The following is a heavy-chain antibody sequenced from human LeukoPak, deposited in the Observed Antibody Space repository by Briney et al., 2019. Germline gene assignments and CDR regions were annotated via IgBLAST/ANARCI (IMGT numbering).Heavy chain of an antibody. CDR3: ARLRYCSGGSCYSDY. D-gene: IGHD2-15*01. CDR2: IYYSGST. CDR1: GGSISSSSYY. V-gene: IGHV4-39*01. J-gene: IGHJ4*02. Sequence: SETLPLTCTVSGGSISSSSYYWGWIRQPPGKGLEWIGSIYYSGSTYYNPSLKSRVTISVDTSKNQFSLKLSSVTAADTAVYYCARLRYCSGGSCYSDYWGQGTLVTVSS.